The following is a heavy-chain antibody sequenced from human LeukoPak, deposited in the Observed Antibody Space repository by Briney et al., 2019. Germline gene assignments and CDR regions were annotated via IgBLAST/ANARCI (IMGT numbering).Heavy chain of an antibody. Sequence: ASVKVSCKASGYTFTGYYMHWVRQAPGQGLEWMGWINPNSGGTNYAQKFQGRVTMTRDTSISTAYMELSRLRSDDTAVYYCARGGGGQWLVLGWLDPWGQGTLVTVSS. D-gene: IGHD6-19*01. V-gene: IGHV1-2*02. CDR2: INPNSGGT. J-gene: IGHJ5*02. CDR1: GYTFTGYY. CDR3: ARGGGGQWLVLGWLDP.